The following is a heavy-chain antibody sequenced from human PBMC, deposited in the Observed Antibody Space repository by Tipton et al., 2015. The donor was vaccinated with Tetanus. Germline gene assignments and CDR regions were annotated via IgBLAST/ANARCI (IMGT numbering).Heavy chain of an antibody. CDR2: IKEDGSVK. CDR1: GFTFSNYW. V-gene: IGHV3-7*01. Sequence: SLRLSCVASGFTFSNYWMSWVRQAPGKGPEWVANIKEDGSVKGYVDSVKGRFTISRDNAKNSLSLQMSCLRGEDTAVYYCASEGYWGQGTLVTVSS. CDR3: ASEGY. J-gene: IGHJ4*02.